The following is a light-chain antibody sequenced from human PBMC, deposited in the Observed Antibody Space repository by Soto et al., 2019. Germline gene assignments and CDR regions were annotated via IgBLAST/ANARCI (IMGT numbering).Light chain of an antibody. V-gene: IGLV8-61*01. J-gene: IGLJ3*02. CDR1: SGSVSTSYY. Sequence: QTVVTQEPSFSVSPGGTVTLTCGLNSGSVSTSYYPSWYQQTPGQAPRTLIYSTNTRSSGVPDRFSGSILGKKAALTITGAQADDESDYYCVLYMGSGIWVFGGGTKLTVL. CDR3: VLYMGSGIWV. CDR2: STN.